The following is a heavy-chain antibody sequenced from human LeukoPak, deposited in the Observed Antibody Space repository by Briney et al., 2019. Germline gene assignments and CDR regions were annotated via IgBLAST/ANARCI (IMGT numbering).Heavy chain of an antibody. CDR3: ARHEPMHYYMDV. Sequence: PGGSLRLSCAASGFTVSSNYMSWVRQAPGKGLEWVSVIYSGGSTYYADSVKGRFIISRDNSKNTLYLQMNSLRAEDTAVYYCARHEPMHYYMDVWGKGTTVTVSS. J-gene: IGHJ6*03. D-gene: IGHD2-2*01. V-gene: IGHV3-53*01. CDR1: GFTVSSNY. CDR2: IYSGGST.